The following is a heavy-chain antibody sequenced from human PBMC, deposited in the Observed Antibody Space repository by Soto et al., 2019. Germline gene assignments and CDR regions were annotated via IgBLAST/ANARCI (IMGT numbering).Heavy chain of an antibody. CDR2: IYYSGST. D-gene: IGHD4-4*01. Sequence: SETLSLTCTVSGGSISSYYWSWIRQPPGKGLEWIGYIYYSGSTNYNPSLKSRVTISVDTSKNQFSLKLSSVTAADTAVYYCARFAAVSNYAYYYYYMDVWGQGTTVPVS. J-gene: IGHJ6*03. CDR3: ARFAAVSNYAYYYYYMDV. V-gene: IGHV4-59*01. CDR1: GGSISSYY.